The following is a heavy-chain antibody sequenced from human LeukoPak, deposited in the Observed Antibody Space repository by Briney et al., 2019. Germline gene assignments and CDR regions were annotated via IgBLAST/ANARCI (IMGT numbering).Heavy chain of an antibody. J-gene: IGHJ6*03. D-gene: IGHD2-2*01. CDR2: MNPNSGNT. Sequence: ASVKVSCKASGYTFTSYDINWVRQATGQGLEWMGWMNPNSGNTGYAQKFQGRVTITRNTSISTAYMELSSLRSEDTAVYYCARVGLPRPAAILYYYYYYMDVWGKGTTVTVSS. CDR3: ARVGLPRPAAILYYYYYYMDV. CDR1: GYTFTSYD. V-gene: IGHV1-8*03.